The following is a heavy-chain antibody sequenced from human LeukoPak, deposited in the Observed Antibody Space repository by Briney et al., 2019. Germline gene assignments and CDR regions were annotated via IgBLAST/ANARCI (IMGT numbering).Heavy chain of an antibody. CDR2: IWYDGSNK. V-gene: IGHV3-33*08. CDR3: ASRSPALDY. Sequence: GRSLRVSCAASGFTFSSYGMHWVRQAPGKGLEWVAVIWYDGSNKYYADSVKGRFTISRDNSKNTLYLQMNSPRADDTAVYYCASRSPALDYWGQGTLVTVSS. J-gene: IGHJ4*02. D-gene: IGHD2-2*01. CDR1: GFTFSSYG.